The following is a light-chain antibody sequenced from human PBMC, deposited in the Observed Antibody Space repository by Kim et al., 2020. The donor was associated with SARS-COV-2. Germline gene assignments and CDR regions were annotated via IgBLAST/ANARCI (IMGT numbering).Light chain of an antibody. J-gene: IGLJ2*01. CDR1: KGGETY. CDR2: QDN. Sequence: SVAPRQTARILCSGDKGGETYVSWYQQKPVPAPVRVIYQDNKRSSGIPERFSGSNSGNTASLSISGTQSMDEADYYCQAWDSAIGIFGGGTQLTVL. V-gene: IGLV3-1*01. CDR3: QAWDSAIGI.